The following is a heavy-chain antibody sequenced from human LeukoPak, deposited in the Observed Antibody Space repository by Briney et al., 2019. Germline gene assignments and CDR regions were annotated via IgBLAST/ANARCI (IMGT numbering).Heavy chain of an antibody. V-gene: IGHV5-51*01. J-gene: IGHJ4*02. CDR3: ARHYYDCVWGSYGIDY. D-gene: IGHD3-16*01. CDR1: GYSFSNYW. CDR2: IYPGDSDT. Sequence: GESLKISCKGSGYSFSNYWIGWVRQMPGKGLEWMGIIYPGDSDTRYSPSFQGQVTISADKSTSTAYLQWSSLKASDTAMYYCARHYYDCVWGSYGIDYWGQGTLVTVSS.